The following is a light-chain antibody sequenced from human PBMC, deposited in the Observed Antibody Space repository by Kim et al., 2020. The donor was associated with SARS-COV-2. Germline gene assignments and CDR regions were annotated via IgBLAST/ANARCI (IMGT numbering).Light chain of an antibody. CDR3: QVWDSSTVV. V-gene: IGLV3-9*01. CDR1: NIGSKN. CDR2: RDS. J-gene: IGLJ2*01. Sequence: VALGQTARITCGGKNIGSKNVHWYQQKPGQAPVLVIYRDSNRPSGIPERFSGSNSGNTATLTISRAQAGDEADYYCQVWDSSTVVFGGGTQLTVL.